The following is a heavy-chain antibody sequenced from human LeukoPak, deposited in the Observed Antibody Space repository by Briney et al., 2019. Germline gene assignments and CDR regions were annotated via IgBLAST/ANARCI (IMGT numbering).Heavy chain of an antibody. D-gene: IGHD3-10*01. CDR1: GFSFSSYA. J-gene: IGHJ4*02. CDR3: AKDSSYGSGSYLDY. V-gene: IGHV3-30-3*01. CDR2: ISYDGSDK. Sequence: PGGSLRLSCAASGFSFSSYAMYWVRQAPGKGLEWVAFISYDGSDKYYADSVKGRFTFSRDNSKNTLYLQMNSLRAEDTAVYYCAKDSSYGSGSYLDYWGQGTLVTVSS.